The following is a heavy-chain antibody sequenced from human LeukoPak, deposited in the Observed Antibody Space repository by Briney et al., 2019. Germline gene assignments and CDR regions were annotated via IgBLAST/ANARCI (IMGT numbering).Heavy chain of an antibody. CDR1: GFTFSSYS. CDR3: ARDPPDY. J-gene: IGHJ4*02. CDR2: ISTDGSTI. V-gene: IGHV3-48*04. Sequence: PGGSLRLSCAASGFTFSSYSMNWVRQAPGKGLEWISFISTDGSTIQYADSVKGRFTISRDNAKNSLYLQMNSLRAEDTGVYYCARDPPDYWGQGILVTVSS.